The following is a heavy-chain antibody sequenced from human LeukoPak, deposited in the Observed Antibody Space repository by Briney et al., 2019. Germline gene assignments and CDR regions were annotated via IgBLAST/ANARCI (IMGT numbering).Heavy chain of an antibody. CDR1: GGSISSYY. V-gene: IGHV4-59*01. J-gene: IGHJ4*02. D-gene: IGHD3-3*01. CDR2: IYYSGST. Sequence: TSETLSLTCTVSGGSISSYYWSWIRQPPGKGLEWIGYIYYSGSTNYNPSLKSRVTISVDTSKNQFSLKLSSVTAADTAVYYCAAERITIFGVGTYFDYWGQGTLVTVSS. CDR3: AAERITIFGVGTYFDY.